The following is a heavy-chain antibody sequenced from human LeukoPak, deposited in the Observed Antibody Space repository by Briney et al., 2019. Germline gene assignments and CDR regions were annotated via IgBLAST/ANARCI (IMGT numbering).Heavy chain of an antibody. CDR1: GGSINSGDYY. V-gene: IGHV4-30-4*01. CDR3: ARDFRGGTGGLDY. CDR2: IYYSGTT. D-gene: IGHD3/OR15-3a*01. J-gene: IGHJ4*02. Sequence: SETLSLTCTVSGGSINSGDYYWSWFRQPPGKGLEWIGYIYYSGTTYYNPSLQSRVTISLDTSKNQFSLNLSSVTVADAAVYYCARDFRGGTGGLDYWGQGTLVTVSS.